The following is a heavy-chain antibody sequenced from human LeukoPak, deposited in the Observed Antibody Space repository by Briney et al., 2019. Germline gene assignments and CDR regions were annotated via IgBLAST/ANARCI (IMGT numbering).Heavy chain of an antibody. CDR3: ARPLTITFGGVIEYYFDY. Sequence: SETLSLTCTVSGGSISSSSYYWGWLRQPPGRGREWVGSIYYSGRTYYNPSLKSRVTISVHTSKNQFSLKLSSVTAADTAVYYCARPLTITFGGVIEYYFDYWGQGTLVTVSS. J-gene: IGHJ4*02. CDR2: IYYSGRT. D-gene: IGHD3-16*02. CDR1: GGSISSSSYY. V-gene: IGHV4-39*01.